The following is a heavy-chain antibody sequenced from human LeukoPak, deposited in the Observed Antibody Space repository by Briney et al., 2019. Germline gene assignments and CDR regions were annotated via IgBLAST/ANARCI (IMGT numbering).Heavy chain of an antibody. CDR2: INWNGGST. Sequence: PGGSLRLSCAASGFTFDDYGMSWVRQAPGKGLEWVSGINWNGGSTTYADSVKGRFTISRVNAKNSLYLQMNSLRAEDTAVYYCARDYDRLTRKIGRDSLYYYYYYMDVWGKGTTVTVSS. J-gene: IGHJ6*03. D-gene: IGHD3-16*01. CDR3: ARDYDRLTRKIGRDSLYYYYYYMDV. CDR1: GFTFDDYG. V-gene: IGHV3-20*04.